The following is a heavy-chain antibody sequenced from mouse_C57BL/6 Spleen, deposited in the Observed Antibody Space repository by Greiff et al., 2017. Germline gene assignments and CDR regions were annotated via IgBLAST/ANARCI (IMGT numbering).Heavy chain of an antibody. J-gene: IGHJ4*01. Sequence: QVQLQQPGAELVKPGASVKLSCKASGYTFTSYWMHWVKQRPGQGLEWIGMIHPNSGSTNYNEKFKSKATLTADKSSSTAYMQLSSLTSEDSAVYYCARWLPPYAMDYWGQGTSVTVSS. V-gene: IGHV1-64*01. CDR1: GYTFTSYW. CDR2: IHPNSGST. D-gene: IGHD2-2*01. CDR3: ARWLPPYAMDY.